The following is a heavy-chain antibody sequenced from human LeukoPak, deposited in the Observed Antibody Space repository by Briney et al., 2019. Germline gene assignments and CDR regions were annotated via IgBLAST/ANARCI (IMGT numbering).Heavy chain of an antibody. CDR3: ARILDSAWGELGY. Sequence: GGSLRLSCAASGFTFSGSAMHWVRQASGKGLEWVGRIRSKANSYATAYAASVKGRFTISRDDSKNTAYLQMNSLKTEDTAVYYCARILDSAWGELGYWGQGTLVTVSS. V-gene: IGHV3-73*01. CDR1: GFTFSGSA. J-gene: IGHJ4*02. D-gene: IGHD6-19*01. CDR2: IRSKANSYAT.